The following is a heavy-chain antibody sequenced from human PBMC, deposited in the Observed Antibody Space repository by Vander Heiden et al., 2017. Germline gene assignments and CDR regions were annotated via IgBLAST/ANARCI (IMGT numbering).Heavy chain of an antibody. V-gene: IGHV4-31*03. D-gene: IGHD3-22*01. Sequence: QVQLQESGPGLVKPSQTLSLTCTVSGDSIRSPNYYWSWLRQYPGKGLEWIGNVHYSGSTYYNPSLESRVTMSLDTSEKQFSLKLTSVTAADTAVYFCARDGDDFDSGGVYHPNFEKWGQGTLVTVSS. CDR2: VHYSGST. CDR3: ARDGDDFDSGGVYHPNFEK. J-gene: IGHJ4*02. CDR1: GDSIRSPNYY.